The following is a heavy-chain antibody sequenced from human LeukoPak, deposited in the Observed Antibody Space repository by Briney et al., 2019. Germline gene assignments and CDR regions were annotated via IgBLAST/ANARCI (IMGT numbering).Heavy chain of an antibody. V-gene: IGHV1-18*04. CDR3: ARLYRITIFGVVHNWFDP. CDR1: GYTFTSYY. Sequence: ASVKVSCKASGYTFTSYYMHWVRQAPGQGLEWMGWISAYNGNTNYAQKLQGRVTMTTDTSTSTAYMELRSLRSDDTAVYYCARLYRITIFGVVHNWFDPWGQGTLVTVSS. D-gene: IGHD3-3*01. CDR2: ISAYNGNT. J-gene: IGHJ5*02.